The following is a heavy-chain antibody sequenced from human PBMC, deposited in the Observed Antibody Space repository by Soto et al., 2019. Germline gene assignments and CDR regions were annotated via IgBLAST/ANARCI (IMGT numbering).Heavy chain of an antibody. CDR3: AHSRTETGIDY. CDR2: IFWDGDQ. J-gene: IGHJ4*02. V-gene: IGHV2-5*02. D-gene: IGHD3-9*01. CDR1: GFSLTSSAVGVG. Sequence: QITLKESGPPLVKPTQTLTLTCTFSGFSLTSSAVGVGVGWIRQPPGKALEWLTLIFWDGDQRYSPSLESILTITKDTFKNQVVLRMTNMDPVDSGIYFCAHSRTETGIDYWGQGTLVTVSS.